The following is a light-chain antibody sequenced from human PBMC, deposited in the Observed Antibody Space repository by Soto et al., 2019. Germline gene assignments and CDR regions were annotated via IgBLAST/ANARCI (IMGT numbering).Light chain of an antibody. CDR1: QSVSSY. V-gene: IGKV3-15*01. Sequence: EIVFTQSPATLSLSPGERATLSCRASQSVSSYLAWYQQKPGQAPRLLIYGASTRATGIPARFSGSGSGTEFTLTISSLQSEDFAVYFCQQYNNWPPTFGQGTRLEI. CDR2: GAS. CDR3: QQYNNWPPT. J-gene: IGKJ5*01.